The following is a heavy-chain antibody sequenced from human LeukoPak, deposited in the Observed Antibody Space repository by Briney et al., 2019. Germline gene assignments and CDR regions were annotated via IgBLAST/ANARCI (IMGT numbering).Heavy chain of an antibody. V-gene: IGHV4-39*01. CDR2: IYYSGST. Sequence: SETLSLTCTVSGGSISSSSYYWGWIRQPPGKGLEWIGSIYYSGSTYYNPSLKSRVTISVDTSKNQFSLKLSSVTAADTAVYYCARQGGIYSSSWYPIENPHFDYWGQGTLVTVSS. CDR1: GGSISSSSYY. CDR3: ARQGGIYSSSWYPIENPHFDY. J-gene: IGHJ4*02. D-gene: IGHD6-13*01.